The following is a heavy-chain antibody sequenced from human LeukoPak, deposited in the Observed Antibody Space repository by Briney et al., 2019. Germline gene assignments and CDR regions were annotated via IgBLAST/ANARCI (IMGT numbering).Heavy chain of an antibody. CDR3: ARGNLRYIDPTDAFDI. CDR1: GGSISSYY. D-gene: IGHD3-9*01. CDR2: IYYSGST. Sequence: SETLSLTCTVSGGSISSYYWSWIRQPPGKGLEWIGYIYYSGSTNYNPSLKSRVTISVDTSKNQFSLKLSSVTAADTAVYYCARGNLRYIDPTDAFDIWGQGTMVTVSS. V-gene: IGHV4-59*01. J-gene: IGHJ3*02.